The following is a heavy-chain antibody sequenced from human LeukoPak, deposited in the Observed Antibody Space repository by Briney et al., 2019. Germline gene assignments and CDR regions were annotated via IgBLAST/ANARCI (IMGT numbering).Heavy chain of an antibody. J-gene: IGHJ5*02. Sequence: SQTLSLICTVSGGSISSGGYYWSWIRQHPGKGLEWIGYIYYSGSTYYNPSLKSRVTISVDTSKNQFSLKLSSVTAADTAVYYCAIEDYYGSGSYYPPLGWFGPWGQGTLVTVSS. V-gene: IGHV4-31*03. CDR1: GGSISSGGYY. CDR2: IYYSGST. CDR3: AIEDYYGSGSYYPPLGWFGP. D-gene: IGHD3-10*01.